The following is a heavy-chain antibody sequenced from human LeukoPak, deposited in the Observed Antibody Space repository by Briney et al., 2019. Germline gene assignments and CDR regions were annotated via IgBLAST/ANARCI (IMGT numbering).Heavy chain of an antibody. CDR3: SELGITMIGGV. V-gene: IGHV1-46*01. J-gene: IGHJ6*04. Sequence: ASVKVSRKASGYTYTSYYMHWVRQAPGQGLEWMGIINPSGGSTSYAQKFQGRVTMTRDMSTSTVYMELSSLRSEDTAVYYCSELGITMIGGVWGKGTTVTISS. CDR2: INPSGGST. D-gene: IGHD3-10*02. CDR1: GYTYTSYY.